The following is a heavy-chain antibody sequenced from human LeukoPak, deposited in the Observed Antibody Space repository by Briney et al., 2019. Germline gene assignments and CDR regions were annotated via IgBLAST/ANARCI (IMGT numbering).Heavy chain of an antibody. CDR2: IYPGDSDT. D-gene: IGHD3-9*01. Sequence: GESLKISCKGSGYSFTSYWIGWVRQMPGKGLEWMGIIYPGDSDTRYSPSLQGQVTISADKSISTAYLQWSSLKASDTAMYYCARRSYDILTGYLYYFDYWGQGTLVTVSS. CDR1: GYSFTSYW. CDR3: ARRSYDILTGYLYYFDY. J-gene: IGHJ4*02. V-gene: IGHV5-51*01.